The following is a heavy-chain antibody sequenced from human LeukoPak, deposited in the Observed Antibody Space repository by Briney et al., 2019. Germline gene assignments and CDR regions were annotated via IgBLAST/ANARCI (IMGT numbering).Heavy chain of an antibody. CDR2: ISYDGRNI. D-gene: IGHD2-2*01. Sequence: GGSLRLSCAASGFTFSTYGMHWVRQAPGKGLEWVAVISYDGRNIRYADSVKGRFTISRDDSKNTLYLQMNSLRAEDTAVYYCAKGTPEDIVVVPAANLDYWGQGTLVTVSS. CDR1: GFTFSTYG. V-gene: IGHV3-30*18. CDR3: AKGTPEDIVVVPAANLDY. J-gene: IGHJ4*02.